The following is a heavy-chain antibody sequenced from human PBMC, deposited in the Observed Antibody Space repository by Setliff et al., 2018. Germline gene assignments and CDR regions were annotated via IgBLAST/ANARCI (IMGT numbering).Heavy chain of an antibody. CDR1: GFTFSPYI. V-gene: IGHV3-7*01. D-gene: IGHD3-16*01. Sequence: GGSLRLSCAASGFTFSPYIIHWVRQAPGKGLEWVANIKQDGSEKYYVDSVKGRFTISRDNAKNSLYLQMNSLRAEDTAVYYCARDGGEYWGQGTLVTSPQ. CDR3: ARDGGEY. CDR2: IKQDGSEK. J-gene: IGHJ4*02.